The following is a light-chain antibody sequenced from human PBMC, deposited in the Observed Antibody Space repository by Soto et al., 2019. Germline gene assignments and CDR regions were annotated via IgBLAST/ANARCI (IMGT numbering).Light chain of an antibody. CDR2: DVS. J-gene: IGKJ1*01. Sequence: DIELTQSPGSLSSSVGESVTLTCLASEPISSYLNCYQQRPGTAPKLLIYDVSSLESGVPSRFSGSGSETEFTLTISSLFPDDFATYYCQQYNRSWTFGQGTKVDIK. CDR3: QQYNRSWT. CDR1: EPISSY. V-gene: IGKV1-5*01.